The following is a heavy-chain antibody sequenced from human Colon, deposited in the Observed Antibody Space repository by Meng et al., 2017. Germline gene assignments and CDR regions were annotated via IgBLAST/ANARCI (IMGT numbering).Heavy chain of an antibody. V-gene: IGHV4-38-2*02. J-gene: IGHJ4*02. Sequence: SETLSLTCTVSGYSIITGYFWGWIRQPPGKGLEWSASIYHRGTTHYSPSLTSRATISMDTSKNQYFRNLTSVTAADTAVYFCVRLVVTSPIDYWGQGTLVTVSS. D-gene: IGHD2-21*02. CDR2: IYHRGTT. CDR1: GYSIITGYF. CDR3: VRLVVTSPIDY.